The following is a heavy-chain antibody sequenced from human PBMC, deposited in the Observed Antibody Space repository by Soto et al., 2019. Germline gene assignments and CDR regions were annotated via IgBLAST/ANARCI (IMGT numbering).Heavy chain of an antibody. CDR2: ISYDGSNK. D-gene: IGHD3-3*01. CDR1: GFTFSSYG. CDR3: ARARGGSGYYYYGMDV. J-gene: IGHJ6*02. Sequence: PGGSLRLSCAASGFTFSSYGMHWVRQAPGKGLEWVAVISYDGSNKYYADSVKGRFTISRDNSKNTLYLQMNSLRAEDTAVYYCARARGGSGYYYYGMDVWGQGTTVTVSS. V-gene: IGHV3-30*03.